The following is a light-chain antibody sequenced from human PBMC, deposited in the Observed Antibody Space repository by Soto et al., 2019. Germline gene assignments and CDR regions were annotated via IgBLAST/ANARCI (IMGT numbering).Light chain of an antibody. CDR3: QQYSNWPPIT. J-gene: IGKJ5*01. V-gene: IGKV3-15*01. Sequence: EIVLTQSPGILSLSPGERASLSCWASQSISSSFLAWYQQRPGQAPRLLIYDTSTRATGIPARFSGSGSGTEFTLTISSLQSEDFAVYYCQQYSNWPPITFGQGTRLEIK. CDR2: DTS. CDR1: QSISSS.